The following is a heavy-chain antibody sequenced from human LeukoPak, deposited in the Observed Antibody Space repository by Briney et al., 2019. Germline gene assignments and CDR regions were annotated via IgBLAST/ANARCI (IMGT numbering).Heavy chain of an antibody. D-gene: IGHD6-19*01. Sequence: NAGGSLRLSCAASGFTFSSYSMNWVRQAPGKGLEWVSSISSSSSYIYYADSVKGRFTISRDNAKNSLYLQMNSLRAEDTAVYYCARVAVAKTAFVDYWGQGTLVTVSS. CDR3: ARVAVAKTAFVDY. CDR1: GFTFSSYS. J-gene: IGHJ4*02. V-gene: IGHV3-21*01. CDR2: ISSSSSYI.